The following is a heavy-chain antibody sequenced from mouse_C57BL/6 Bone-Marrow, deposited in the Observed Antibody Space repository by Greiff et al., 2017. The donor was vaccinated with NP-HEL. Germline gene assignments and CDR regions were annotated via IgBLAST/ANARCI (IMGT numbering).Heavy chain of an antibody. CDR1: GFTFSDYG. CDR3: ARRDITTVGFAY. D-gene: IGHD1-1*01. V-gene: IGHV5-17*01. J-gene: IGHJ3*01. CDR2: ISRGSSTI. Sequence: EVNLVESGGGLVKPGGSLKLSCAASGFTFSDYGMHWVRQAPEKGLEWVAYISRGSSTIYYADTVKGRSTISRDNAKNTLFLQMTSLRSEDTAMYYCARRDITTVGFAYWGQGTLVTVSA.